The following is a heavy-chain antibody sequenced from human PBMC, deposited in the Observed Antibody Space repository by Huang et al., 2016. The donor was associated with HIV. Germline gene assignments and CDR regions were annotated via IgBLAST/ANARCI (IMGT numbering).Heavy chain of an antibody. CDR3: ARHFGSWSGYFDS. Sequence: QLQLQESGPGLVRPSETLSLICTVSGVSITDSNYYWGWIRQPPGKGLEWIGSIYYSGDTDYNPALKSRVTMSVDTSKNRFSLDIRSVAVADTAIYYCARHFGSWSGYFDSWGQGTLVPVSS. D-gene: IGHD3-10*01. J-gene: IGHJ4*02. CDR1: GVSITDSNYY. V-gene: IGHV4-39*01. CDR2: IYYSGDT.